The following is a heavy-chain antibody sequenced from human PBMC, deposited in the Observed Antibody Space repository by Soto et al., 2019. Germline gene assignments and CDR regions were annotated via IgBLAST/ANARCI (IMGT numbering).Heavy chain of an antibody. J-gene: IGHJ4*02. Sequence: QVQLVQSGAEVEKPGASVKVSCKASGYIFTYYYIHWVRQGPGQGLEWMGIINPNSGTTTYAQSFQGRVTMTRDTSTSTVYMELTSLTSEDTAIYYCVRGPSSSGSLYYLDYWGQGTLVTVSS. V-gene: IGHV1-46*01. CDR1: GYIFTYYY. D-gene: IGHD3-10*01. CDR3: VRGPSSSGSLYYLDY. CDR2: INPNSGTT.